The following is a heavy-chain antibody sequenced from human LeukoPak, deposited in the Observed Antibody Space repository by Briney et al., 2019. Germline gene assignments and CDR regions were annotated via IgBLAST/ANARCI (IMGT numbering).Heavy chain of an antibody. V-gene: IGHV1-2*06. CDR1: GYTFTGYH. D-gene: IGHD2-2*01. CDR2: INPNSGDT. Sequence: ASVKVSCKASGYTFTGYHIHWVRQAPGQGLEWMGRINPNSGDTNYAQKFQGRVTMTRDTSISTAYMELSRLRSDDTAVYYCARDYCSSTSCLFDHWGQGTLVTVSS. CDR3: ARDYCSSTSCLFDH. J-gene: IGHJ4*02.